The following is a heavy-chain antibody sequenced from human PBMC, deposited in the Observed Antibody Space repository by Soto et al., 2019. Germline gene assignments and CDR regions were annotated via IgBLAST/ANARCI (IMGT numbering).Heavy chain of an antibody. V-gene: IGHV3-33*01. J-gene: IGHJ4*02. CDR1: GFTFSSYG. CDR2: IWYDGSNK. Sequence: GGSLRLSCAASGFTFSSYGMHWVRQAPGKGLEWVAVIWYDGSNKYYADSVKGRFTISRDNSKNTLYLQMNSLRAEDTVVYYCARDLFSYDILTGYDSTRGSSPDYWGQGTLVTVSS. D-gene: IGHD3-9*01. CDR3: ARDLFSYDILTGYDSTRGSSPDY.